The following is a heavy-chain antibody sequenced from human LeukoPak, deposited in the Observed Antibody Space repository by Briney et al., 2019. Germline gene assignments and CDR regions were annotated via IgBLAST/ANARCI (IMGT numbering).Heavy chain of an antibody. Sequence: GGSLRLSCSASGFSFSSYAMHWVRQAPGKGLEYVSSISSNGGPTYYIDSVRGRFTISRDNSKNTLYLQMSSLRTEDTAVYYCVKDRAVYYWGQGTLVTVSS. V-gene: IGHV3-64D*06. J-gene: IGHJ4*02. CDR1: GFSFSSYA. CDR3: VKDRAVYY. D-gene: IGHD3-10*01. CDR2: ISSNGGPT.